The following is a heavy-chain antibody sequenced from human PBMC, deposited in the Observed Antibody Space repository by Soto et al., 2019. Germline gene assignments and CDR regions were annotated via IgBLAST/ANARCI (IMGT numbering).Heavy chain of an antibody. CDR1: GGSXXSXSXX. J-gene: IGHJ5*02. CDR3: XXXXXXXXERWFDA. V-gene: IGHV4-31*11. CDR2: IYSSGST. Sequence: QVQLQESGPRLVKPSQTLSLSCAVSGGSXXSXSXXXXWIRQSXGRGLEWIGHIYSSGSTYYNPSLKSRVSISVDTSNNQFSLKLTSVTAXXXAVXXXXXXXXXXXERWFDAWGQGILVTVSS.